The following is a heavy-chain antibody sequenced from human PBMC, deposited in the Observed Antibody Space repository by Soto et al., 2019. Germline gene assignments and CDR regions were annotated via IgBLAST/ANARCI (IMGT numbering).Heavy chain of an antibody. CDR1: GGSISSRGYY. Sequence: QLQLQESGPGLVKPSETLSLTCTVSGGSISSRGYYWGWIRQPPGKGLEWIGTIYYSGSTYYNPSLKSRVTLSVDTPKNHCSLKLSSVTAADTAVYYCATSHWFDPWGQGTLVTVSS. J-gene: IGHJ5*02. CDR2: IYYSGST. V-gene: IGHV4-39*01. CDR3: ATSHWFDP. D-gene: IGHD2-2*01.